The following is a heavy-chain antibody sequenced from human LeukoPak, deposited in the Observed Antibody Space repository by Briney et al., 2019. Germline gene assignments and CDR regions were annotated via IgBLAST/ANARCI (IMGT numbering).Heavy chain of an antibody. CDR1: GGSVSSGIYY. V-gene: IGHV4-61*01. D-gene: IGHD4-23*01. CDR2: IYYSGST. CDR3: ARDIAYGANSLDY. J-gene: IGHJ4*02. Sequence: PSETLSLTCTVSGGSVSSGIYYWTWIRQPPGKGLEWIGYIYYSGSTNYNPSLKSRVTISVDTSKNQFSLKLSSVTAAVTAVYYCARDIAYGANSLDYWGQGTLVTVSS.